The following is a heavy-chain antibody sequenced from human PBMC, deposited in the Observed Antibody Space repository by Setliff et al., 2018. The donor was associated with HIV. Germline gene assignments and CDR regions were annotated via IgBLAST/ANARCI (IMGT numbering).Heavy chain of an antibody. V-gene: IGHV1-3*01. Sequence: ASVKVSCKASGYTFTSYAMHWVRQAPGQRLEWMGWINAGNGNTKYSQKFQGRVTITRDTSASTAYMELSSLRSEDTAVYYCARGSRLVLMSGDTETRIINYWGQGTLVTVSS. J-gene: IGHJ4*02. CDR1: GYTFTSYA. D-gene: IGHD6-19*01. CDR3: ARGSRLVLMSGDTETRIINY. CDR2: INAGNGNT.